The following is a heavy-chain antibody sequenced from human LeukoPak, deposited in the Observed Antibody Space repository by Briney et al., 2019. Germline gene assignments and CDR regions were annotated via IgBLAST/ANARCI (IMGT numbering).Heavy chain of an antibody. CDR2: INPKDNSI. CDR3: AREGGSYKHFDY. V-gene: IGHV1-46*04. D-gene: IGHD3-10*01. CDR1: EDTFTRHY. J-gene: IGHJ4*02. Sequence: ASVKVSCKASEDTFTRHYMHWVRQAPGQGLEWIGLINPKDNSIDYTQKLRGRVTVTRDRSTSTVYMELNSLRSDDTAVYYCAREGGSYKHFDYWGQGSLITVSS.